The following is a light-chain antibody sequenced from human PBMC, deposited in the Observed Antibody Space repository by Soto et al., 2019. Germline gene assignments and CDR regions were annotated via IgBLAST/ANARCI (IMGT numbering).Light chain of an antibody. CDR3: ASYTNSDTPYV. CDR1: SSDIGTNNY. V-gene: IGLV2-14*03. Sequence: QSALTQPASVSGSPGQSITISCTGTSSDIGTNNYVSWYQQHPGRAPKLMIYDVNDRPSGVSNRFSGSKSGNTASLTISGLQTEAEDDYYCASYTNSDTPYVFGTGTKLTVL. J-gene: IGLJ1*01. CDR2: DVN.